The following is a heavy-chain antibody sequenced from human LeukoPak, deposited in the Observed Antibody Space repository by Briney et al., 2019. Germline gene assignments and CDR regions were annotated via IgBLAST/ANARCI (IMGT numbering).Heavy chain of an antibody. J-gene: IGHJ4*02. V-gene: IGHV4-34*01. CDR2: INHSGST. CDR1: GGSFSGYY. Sequence: SETLSLTCAVYGGSFSGYYWSWIRQPPGKGLEWIGEINHSGSTNYNPSLKSRVTISVDTSKNQSSLKLSSVTAADTAVYYCARGSWGYCSSTSCFPFDYWGQGTLVTVSS. CDR3: ARGSWGYCSSTSCFPFDY. D-gene: IGHD2-2*01.